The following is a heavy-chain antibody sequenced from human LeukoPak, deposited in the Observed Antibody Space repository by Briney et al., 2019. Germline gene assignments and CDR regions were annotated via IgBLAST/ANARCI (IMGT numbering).Heavy chain of an antibody. J-gene: IGHJ5*02. V-gene: IGHV3-64*01. Sequence: GGSLRLSCAASGFTFSSYAMHWVRQVPGKGLEYFSGISSNGGSTYYANSVKGRFTISRDNSKNTLYLQMGSLRAEDMAVYYCAREIAAAAHNWFDPWGQGTLVTVSS. D-gene: IGHD6-13*01. CDR3: AREIAAAAHNWFDP. CDR1: GFTFSSYA. CDR2: ISSNGGST.